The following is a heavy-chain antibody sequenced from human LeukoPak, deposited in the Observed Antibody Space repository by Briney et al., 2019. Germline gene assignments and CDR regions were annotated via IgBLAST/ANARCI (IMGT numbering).Heavy chain of an antibody. V-gene: IGHV3-23*01. CDR2: ISGSGGST. CDR1: GFTFTFRSYA. J-gene: IGHJ4*02. Sequence: GGSLRLSCATSGFTFTFRSYAMRWVRQAPGKGLEWVSAISGSGGSTYYADSVKGRFTISRGNSRNTLYLQMSSLRTEDTAVYYSLAVAGTAYRGNENHDYWGQGTLVTVSS. D-gene: IGHD6-19*01. CDR3: LAVAGTAYRGNENHDY.